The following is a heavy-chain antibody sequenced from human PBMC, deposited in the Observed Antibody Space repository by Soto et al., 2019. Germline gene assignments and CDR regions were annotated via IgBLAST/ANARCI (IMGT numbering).Heavy chain of an antibody. CDR3: ARRYALGFDF. Sequence: QVQLQESGPGLVKPSETLSLTCTVSGGSINSYYWSWIRQPPGKGLEWIGYIYYSGSTNYNPSLKSRVTISVDTSKNQFSLKLSSVPAADTAVYYCARRYALGFDFWGQGTLVTVSS. J-gene: IGHJ4*02. CDR1: GGSINSYY. D-gene: IGHD2-8*01. V-gene: IGHV4-59*08. CDR2: IYYSGST.